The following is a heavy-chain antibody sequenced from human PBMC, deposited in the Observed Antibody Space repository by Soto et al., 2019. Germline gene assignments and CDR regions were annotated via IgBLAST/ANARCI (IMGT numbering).Heavy chain of an antibody. D-gene: IGHD1-26*01. CDR1: GFTFSSYA. Sequence: GESLKISCAASGFTFSSYAMSWVRQAPGKGLEWVSAISGSGGSTYYADSVKGRVTISRDNSKNTLYLQMNSLRAEDTAVYYCAKEAIVGAASFDYWGQGTLVTVSS. J-gene: IGHJ4*02. CDR2: ISGSGGST. CDR3: AKEAIVGAASFDY. V-gene: IGHV3-23*01.